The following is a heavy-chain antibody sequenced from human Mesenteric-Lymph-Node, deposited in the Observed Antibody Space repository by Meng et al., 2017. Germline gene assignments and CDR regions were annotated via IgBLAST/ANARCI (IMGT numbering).Heavy chain of an antibody. V-gene: IGHV3-66*02. D-gene: IGHD1-26*01. Sequence: GESLKISCAASGFTFSSYNMNWVRQAPGKGLEWVSVIHDDGNTYYGDSVKGRFTISRDNSKIMLYLQMNSLRPEDTAVYYCARETQATVGASSSSAFDLWGQGTTVTVSS. CDR3: ARETQATVGASSSSAFDL. CDR2: IHDDGNT. J-gene: IGHJ6*02. CDR1: GFTFSSYN.